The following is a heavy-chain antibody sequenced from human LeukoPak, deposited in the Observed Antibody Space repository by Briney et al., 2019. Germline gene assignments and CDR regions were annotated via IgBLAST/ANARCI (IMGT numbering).Heavy chain of an antibody. CDR2: MNPNSGNT. CDR3: ARVPALGYCSGGSCYNFDY. V-gene: IGHV1-8*03. J-gene: IGHJ4*02. D-gene: IGHD2-15*01. CDR1: GYTFTIYN. Sequence: GASVKVSCKASGYTFTIYNINWVRQATGQGLEWMGWMNPNSGNTGYAQKFQGRVTITRNTYINTAYMELSSLRSEDTAVYFCARVPALGYCSGGSCYNFDYWGQGTLVTVSS.